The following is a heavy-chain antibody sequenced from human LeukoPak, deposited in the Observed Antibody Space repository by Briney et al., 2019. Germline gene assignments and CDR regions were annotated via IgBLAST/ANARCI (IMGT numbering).Heavy chain of an antibody. D-gene: IGHD2-21*01. J-gene: IGHJ4*02. Sequence: GRSLRLSCAASGFTVSSNYMSWVRQAPGKGLHWVSVIYSDGSTYYTDSVKGRFTISRDNSKNTLYLQMNSLRAEDTAVYYCARGVGIRYFDYWGQGTLVTVSS. V-gene: IGHV3-53*01. CDR1: GFTVSSNY. CDR2: IYSDGST. CDR3: ARGVGIRYFDY.